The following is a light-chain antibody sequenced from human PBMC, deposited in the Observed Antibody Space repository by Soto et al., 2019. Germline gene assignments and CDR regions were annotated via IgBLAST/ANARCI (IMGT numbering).Light chain of an antibody. CDR2: SNN. J-gene: IGLJ1*01. CDR3: AAWDDSLNGL. CDR1: SSNIGSNT. V-gene: IGLV1-44*01. Sequence: QSVLTQPPSASGTPGQRVTISCSGSSSNIGSNTVNWYQRLPGTAPKLLIYSNNQRPSGVPDRFSGSKSGTSTSLAISGLQSEDEADYYCAAWDDSLNGLFGTGTKVTVL.